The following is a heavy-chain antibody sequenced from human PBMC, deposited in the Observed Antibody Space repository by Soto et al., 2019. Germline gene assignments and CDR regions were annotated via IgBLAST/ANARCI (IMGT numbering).Heavy chain of an antibody. CDR3: AREDGSSWYNWFDP. Sequence: PSETLSLTCTVSGGSISSYYWSWIRQPPGKGLEWIGYIYYSGSTNYNPSLKSRVTISVDTSKNQFSLKLSSVTAADTAVYYCAREDGSSWYNWFDPWGQGTLVTVSS. CDR1: GGSISSYY. J-gene: IGHJ5*02. D-gene: IGHD6-13*01. CDR2: IYYSGST. V-gene: IGHV4-59*01.